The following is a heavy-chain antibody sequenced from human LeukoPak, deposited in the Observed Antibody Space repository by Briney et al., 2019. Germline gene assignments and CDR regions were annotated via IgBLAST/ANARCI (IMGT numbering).Heavy chain of an antibody. D-gene: IGHD1-26*01. CDR2: MNPNSGNT. CDR3: VRGEVGAIDSDDAFDI. Sequence: ASVKVSCKASGYTFTSYDINWVRQATGQGLEWMGWMNPNSGNTGYAQKFQGRVTITRNTSISTAYMELSSLRSEDTAVYYCVRGEVGAIDSDDAFDIWGQGTMVTVSS. J-gene: IGHJ3*02. CDR1: GYTFTSYD. V-gene: IGHV1-8*03.